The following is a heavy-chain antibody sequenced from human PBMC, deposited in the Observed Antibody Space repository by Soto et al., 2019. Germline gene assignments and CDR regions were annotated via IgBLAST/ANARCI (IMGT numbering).Heavy chain of an antibody. CDR3: ASTKYDSSAYYYWYLGL. D-gene: IGHD3-22*01. CDR1: EDTCRNYA. V-gene: IGHV1-69*06. Sequence: SVKGSCKASEDTCRNYAISWVRQAPGQGLEWMGGTIPIFGTANYAQKFQGRVTITADTSANTVYLELSSLRSEDTAVYYCASTKYDSSAYYYWYLGLWGRGTLVTVSS. CDR2: TIPIFGTA. J-gene: IGHJ2*01.